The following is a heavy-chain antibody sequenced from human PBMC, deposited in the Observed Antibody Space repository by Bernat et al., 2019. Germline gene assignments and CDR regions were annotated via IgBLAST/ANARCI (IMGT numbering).Heavy chain of an antibody. J-gene: IGHJ5*02. Sequence: EVQLVESGGDLVKPGGSLRLSCAVSGFSFSDAWMSWVRHAPGKGLEWVGRLKSKRNGGTTDIAPPMRGRFTISRDDSKNTLYLQMNSLKTEDTAMYYCATDPNFDFLGFDPWGQGTLVTVSS. CDR1: GFSFSDAW. CDR3: ATDPNFDFLGFDP. V-gene: IGHV3-15*01. CDR2: LKSKRNGGTT.